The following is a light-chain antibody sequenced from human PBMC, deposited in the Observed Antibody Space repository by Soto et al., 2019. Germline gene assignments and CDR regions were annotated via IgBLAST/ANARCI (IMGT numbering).Light chain of an antibody. CDR2: GAS. CDR3: QDYGTSRT. Sequence: EVVWTQAPGTLSLSPGEIAALSCRASQSVSSSYLAWYQQKPGQAPRLLIYGASSRATGIPDRFSGSGSGTDFTLTINRLETEDFAVYYCQDYGTSRTFGQGTKVDIK. CDR1: QSVSSSY. V-gene: IGKV3-20*01. J-gene: IGKJ1*01.